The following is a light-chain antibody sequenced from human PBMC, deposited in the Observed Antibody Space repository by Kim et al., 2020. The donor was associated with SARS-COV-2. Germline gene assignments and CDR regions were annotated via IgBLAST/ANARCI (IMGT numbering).Light chain of an antibody. CDR3: QAWDSSTAV. CDR2: QDS. Sequence: VSPGKTASITCSGDKLGDKYACWYQQKPGQSPVLVIYQDSKRPSGIPERFSGSNSGNTATLTISGTQAMDEADYYCQAWDSSTAVFGGGTQLNVL. CDR1: KLGDKY. V-gene: IGLV3-1*01. J-gene: IGLJ2*01.